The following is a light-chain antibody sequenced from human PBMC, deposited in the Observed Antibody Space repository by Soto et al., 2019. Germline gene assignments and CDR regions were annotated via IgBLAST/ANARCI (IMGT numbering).Light chain of an antibody. CDR2: RAS. CDR1: QSVDSL. V-gene: IGKV3-15*01. J-gene: IGKJ4*01. CDR3: QQYGDWPGA. Sequence: EIVLTQSPCTLSLSPGEVATLSCKTSQSVDSLLAWYQQKPGQAPRLLIYRASTRTTGSPASFSGSGSGTEFSLTISSLQSEDFAVYYCQQYGDWPGAFGGGTKVDIK.